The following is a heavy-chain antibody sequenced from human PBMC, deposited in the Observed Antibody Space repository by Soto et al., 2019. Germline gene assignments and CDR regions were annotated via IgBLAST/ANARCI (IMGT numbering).Heavy chain of an antibody. Sequence: PSETLSLTCTVSGGSISSGGYYWSWIRQHPGKGLEWIGYIYYSGSTYYNPSLKSRVTISVDTSKNQFSLKLSSVTAADTAVYYSAGLTTNWFDPWGQGTLVTVSS. V-gene: IGHV4-31*03. CDR3: AGLTTNWFDP. CDR1: GGSISSGGYY. J-gene: IGHJ5*02. CDR2: IYYSGST. D-gene: IGHD4-17*01.